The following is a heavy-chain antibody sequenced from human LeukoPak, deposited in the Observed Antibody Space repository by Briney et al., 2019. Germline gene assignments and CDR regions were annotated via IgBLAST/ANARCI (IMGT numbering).Heavy chain of an antibody. CDR2: IRVYNGNA. Sequence: ASVTVSFTASGYTFTIYGINWVRQAHRQGLERMGCIRVYNGNANYAQKLQGRVTMTTDTSTSTAYMELRSLRSDDTAVYYCARHRLHRIYYDSSGFYHDAFDIWGRGTMVTVSS. V-gene: IGHV1-18*01. D-gene: IGHD3-22*01. J-gene: IGHJ3*02. CDR1: GYTFTIYG. CDR3: ARHRLHRIYYDSSGFYHDAFDI.